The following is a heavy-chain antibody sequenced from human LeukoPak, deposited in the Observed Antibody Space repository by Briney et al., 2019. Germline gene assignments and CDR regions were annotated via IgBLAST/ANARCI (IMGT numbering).Heavy chain of an antibody. Sequence: SETLSLTCTVSGGSISSSSYYWGWIRQPPGKGLEWIGRIYTSGSTNYNPSLKSRVTMSVDTSKNQFSLKLSSVTAADTAVYYCARVRSSSPDWFDPWGQGTLVTVSS. J-gene: IGHJ5*02. CDR1: GGSISSSSYY. V-gene: IGHV4-61*05. CDR2: IYTSGST. CDR3: ARVRSSSPDWFDP. D-gene: IGHD6-13*01.